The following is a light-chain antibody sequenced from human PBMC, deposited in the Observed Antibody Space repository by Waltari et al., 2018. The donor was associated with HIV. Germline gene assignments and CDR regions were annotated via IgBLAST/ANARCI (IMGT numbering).Light chain of an antibody. CDR2: DVS. J-gene: IGLJ2*01. Sequence: QSALTQPASVSGSPGQSITISCTGNSRDVGGYNYVSWYQQHPGKAPKLMIYDVSNRPSGFSNRFSGSKSGNTASLTISGLQAEDEADYYCSSYTSSSTLVVFGGGTKLTVL. CDR1: SRDVGGYNY. V-gene: IGLV2-14*01. CDR3: SSYTSSSTLVV.